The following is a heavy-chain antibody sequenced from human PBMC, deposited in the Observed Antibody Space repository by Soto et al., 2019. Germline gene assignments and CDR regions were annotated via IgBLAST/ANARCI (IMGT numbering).Heavy chain of an antibody. CDR1: GYTFTSYD. V-gene: IGHV1-8*01. CDR2: MNPNSGNT. CDR3: ARGLASRDDYYYYMDV. Sequence: QVQLVQSGAEVKKPGASVKVSCKASGYTFTSYDINWVRQATGQGLEWMGWMNPNSGNTGYEQKCQVRETMARNTYISTDDMALSSLRSEETAVYYCARGLASRDDYYYYMDVWGKGTTVTVSS. J-gene: IGHJ6*03. D-gene: IGHD2-2*01.